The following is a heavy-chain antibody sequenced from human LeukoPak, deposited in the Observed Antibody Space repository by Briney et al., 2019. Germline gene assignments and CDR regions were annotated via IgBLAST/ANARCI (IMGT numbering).Heavy chain of an antibody. CDR3: ARDGWEYQLLYPPQFDY. CDR1: GGTFSSYA. CDR2: IIPIFGTA. D-gene: IGHD2-2*02. J-gene: IGHJ4*02. V-gene: IGHV1-69*13. Sequence: SVKVPCKASGGTFSSYAISWVRQAPGQGLEWMGRIIPIFGTANYAQKFQGRVTITADESTSTAYMELSSLRSEDTAVYYCARDGWEYQLLYPPQFDYWGQGTLVTVSS.